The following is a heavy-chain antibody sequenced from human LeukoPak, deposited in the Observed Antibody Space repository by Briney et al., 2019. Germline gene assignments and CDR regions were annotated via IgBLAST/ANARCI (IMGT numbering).Heavy chain of an antibody. CDR3: ARDQAAWNYYDSSGYYPNWFDP. D-gene: IGHD3-22*01. J-gene: IGHJ5*02. Sequence: ASVKVSCKASGYTFTNYGISWVRQAPGQGLEWMGWISAYNGNTNYAQKLQGRVTMTTDTSTSTAYMELRSLRSDDTAVYYCARDQAAWNYYDSSGYYPNWFDPWGQGTLVTVSS. V-gene: IGHV1-18*01. CDR1: GYTFTNYG. CDR2: ISAYNGNT.